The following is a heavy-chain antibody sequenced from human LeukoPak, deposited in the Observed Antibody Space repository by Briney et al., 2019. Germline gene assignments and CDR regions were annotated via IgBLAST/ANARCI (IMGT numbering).Heavy chain of an antibody. V-gene: IGHV3-72*01. CDR1: GFTFSDHY. J-gene: IGHJ6*02. CDR2: TRNKANSFTT. CDR3: AKDRLSSARMDV. Sequence: PGGSLRLSCAASGFTFSDHYMDWVRQAPGKGLEWVGRTRNKANSFTTEYAASVKGRFTISRDNSKNTLYLQMNSLRAEDTAVYYCAKDRLSSARMDVWGQGTTVTVSS. D-gene: IGHD6-6*01.